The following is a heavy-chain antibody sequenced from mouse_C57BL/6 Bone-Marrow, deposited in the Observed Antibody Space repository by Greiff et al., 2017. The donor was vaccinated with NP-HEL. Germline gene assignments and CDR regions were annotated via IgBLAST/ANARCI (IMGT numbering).Heavy chain of an antibody. CDR1: GYTFTSYW. CDR2: IDPSDSYT. CDR3: ARWTTVVPCYYAMDY. D-gene: IGHD1-1*01. Sequence: QVQLQQSGAELVRPGTSVKLSCKASGYTFTSYWMHWVKQRPGQGLEWIGVIDPSDSYTNYNQKFKGKATLTVDTSSSTAYMQLSSLTSEDSAVYYCARWTTVVPCYYAMDYWGQGTSVTVSS. V-gene: IGHV1-59*01. J-gene: IGHJ4*01.